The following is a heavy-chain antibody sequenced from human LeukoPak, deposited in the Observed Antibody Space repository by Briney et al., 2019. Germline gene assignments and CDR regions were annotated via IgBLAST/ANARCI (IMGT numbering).Heavy chain of an antibody. CDR3: ARVGAAEAAFDI. CDR1: GGSISSGDYY. Sequence: SETLSLTCTVSGGSISSGDYYWSWIRQPPGRGLEWIGYIYYSGSTNYNPSLKSRVTISVDTSKNQFSLKLSSVTAADTAVYYCARVGAAEAAFDIWGQGTMVTVSS. CDR2: IYYSGST. V-gene: IGHV4-61*08. D-gene: IGHD3-16*01. J-gene: IGHJ3*02.